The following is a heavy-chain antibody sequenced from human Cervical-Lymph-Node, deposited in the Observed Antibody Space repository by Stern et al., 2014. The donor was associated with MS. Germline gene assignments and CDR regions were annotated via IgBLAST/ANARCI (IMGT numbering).Heavy chain of an antibody. CDR3: ARLSTAVDF. J-gene: IGHJ4*02. V-gene: IGHV4-59*08. CDR1: GGSISNRF. Sequence: MQLVESGPGLVKPSETLSLTCAVSGGSISNRFWGWIRQPPGKGLEWIGLISNSGDTKYNRSLKSRVTISLDTSKNQFSLKVTSVTAADTAVYYCARLSTAVDFWGRGTLVTVSS. CDR2: ISNSGDT.